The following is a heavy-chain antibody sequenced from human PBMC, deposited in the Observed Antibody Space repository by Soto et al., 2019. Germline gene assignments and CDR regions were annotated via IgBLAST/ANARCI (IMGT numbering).Heavy chain of an antibody. CDR2: MNPNSGNT. V-gene: IGHV1-8*01. J-gene: IGHJ4*02. Sequence: ASVKASCKASGYTCPSYYMNWVRQATGQGLEWMGWMNPNSGNTGYAQKFQGRVTMTRNTSISTAYMELSSLRSEDTAVYYCARIGYRSGSCWGQGTLVPISS. D-gene: IGHD2-15*01. CDR3: ARIGYRSGSC. CDR1: GYTCPSYY.